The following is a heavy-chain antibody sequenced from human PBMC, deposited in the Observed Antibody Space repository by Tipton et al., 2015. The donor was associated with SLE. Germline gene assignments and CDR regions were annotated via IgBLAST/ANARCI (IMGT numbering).Heavy chain of an antibody. V-gene: IGHV4-4*07. Sequence: GLVKPSETLSLTCTVSGVSISGYYYWIWIRQPAGKGLEWIGRIYASASGITNYSPSLWSRVTMSVATSKNQFSLRLTSVTAADTAMYYCARDSAVNFWYFDLWGRGTLVTVSS. CDR3: ARDSAVNFWYFDL. CDR2: IYASASGIT. J-gene: IGHJ2*01. CDR1: GVSISGYYY.